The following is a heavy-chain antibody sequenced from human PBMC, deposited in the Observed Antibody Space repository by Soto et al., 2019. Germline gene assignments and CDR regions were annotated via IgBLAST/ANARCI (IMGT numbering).Heavy chain of an antibody. Sequence: PSETLSLTCTVSGGSISSGGYYWSWIRQHPGKGLEWIGYIYYSGSTYYNPSLKSRVTISVDTSKNQFSLKLSSVTAADTAVYYCARELIGSSGYPYFDYWGQGTLVTVSS. D-gene: IGHD3-22*01. J-gene: IGHJ4*02. CDR3: ARELIGSSGYPYFDY. CDR1: GGSISSGGYY. CDR2: IYYSGST. V-gene: IGHV4-31*03.